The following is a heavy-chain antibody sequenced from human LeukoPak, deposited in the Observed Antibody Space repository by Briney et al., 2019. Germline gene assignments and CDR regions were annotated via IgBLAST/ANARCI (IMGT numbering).Heavy chain of an antibody. D-gene: IGHD2-2*01. CDR2: IYTSGST. V-gene: IGHV4-61*02. CDR1: GGSISSGSYY. CDR3: ARDIVVVPATRAYSYYYYMDV. J-gene: IGHJ6*03. Sequence: SQTLSLTCTVSGGSISSGSYYWSWIRQPAGKGLEWIGRIYTSGSTNYNPSLKSRVTISVDTSKNQFSLKLRSVTAAATAVYYCARDIVVVPATRAYSYYYYMDVWGKGTTVTVSS.